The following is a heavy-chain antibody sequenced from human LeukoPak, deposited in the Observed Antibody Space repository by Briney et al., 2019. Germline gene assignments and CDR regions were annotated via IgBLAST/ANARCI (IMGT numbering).Heavy chain of an antibody. J-gene: IGHJ3*02. V-gene: IGHV3-33*01. Sequence: GRFLRLSCTASGFTFSSYGMHWVRQAPGKGLEWVAVIWYDGSNKYCADSVKGRFTISRDNSKNTLYLQMNSLRAEDTAVYYCAREATGAFDIWGQGTKVTVSS. CDR2: IWYDGSNK. D-gene: IGHD3-10*01. CDR3: AREATGAFDI. CDR1: GFTFSSYG.